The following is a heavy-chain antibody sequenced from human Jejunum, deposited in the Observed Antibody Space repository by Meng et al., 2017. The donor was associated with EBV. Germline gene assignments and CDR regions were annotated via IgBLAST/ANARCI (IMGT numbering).Heavy chain of an antibody. V-gene: IGHV4-4*02. CDR2: IYHGGGT. CDR1: GGSIGDNDW. CDR3: AGNGYYALEY. J-gene: IGHJ4*02. Sequence: LQEWGPSLKKSLGTLSLTCVWSGGSIGDNDWWSWVRQPPGKGLEWLGQIYHGGGTNYNPSLESRVTISVDKSKNQFSLKLTSVTVADTAVYYCAGNGYYALEYWGPGILVTVSS. D-gene: IGHD3-22*01.